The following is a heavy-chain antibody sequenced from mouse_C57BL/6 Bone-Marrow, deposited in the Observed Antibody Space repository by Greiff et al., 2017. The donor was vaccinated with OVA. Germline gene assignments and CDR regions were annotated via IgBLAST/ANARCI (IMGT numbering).Heavy chain of an antibody. D-gene: IGHD2-2*01. CDR3: ARYYYGYDAYFDV. J-gene: IGHJ1*03. CDR2: ISRGSSTI. V-gene: IGHV5-17*01. CDR1: GFTFSDYG. Sequence: EVKLMESGGGLVKPGGSLKLSCAASGFTFSDYGMHWVRQAPEKGLEWVAYISRGSSTIYYADTVKGRFTISRNNAKNTLFLQMTSLRSEDTAMYYCARYYYGYDAYFDVWGTGTTVTVSS.